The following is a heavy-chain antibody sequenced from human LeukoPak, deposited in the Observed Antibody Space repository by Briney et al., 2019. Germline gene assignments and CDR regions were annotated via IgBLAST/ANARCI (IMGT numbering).Heavy chain of an antibody. D-gene: IGHD6-13*01. Sequence: SGGSLRLSCAASGFTFSSYWMHWVRQAPGKGLVWVSRINSDGSSTSYADSVKGRFTISRDNAKNTLYLQMNSLRAEDTAVYYCARALIAAAGTFRLGYWGQGTLVTVSS. J-gene: IGHJ4*02. CDR1: GFTFSSYW. CDR3: ARALIAAAGTFRLGY. CDR2: INSDGSST. V-gene: IGHV3-74*01.